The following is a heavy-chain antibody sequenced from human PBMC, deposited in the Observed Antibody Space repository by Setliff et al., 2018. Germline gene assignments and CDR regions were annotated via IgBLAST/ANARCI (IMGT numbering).Heavy chain of an antibody. J-gene: IGHJ6*02. D-gene: IGHD3-10*01. CDR1: GGTFSSYA. CDR3: AGSITMVRGGGMDV. V-gene: IGHV1-69*10. Sequence: SVKVSCKASGGTFSSYAISWVRQAPGQGLEWMGGIIPILGIANYAQKLQGRVTMTTDTSTSTAYMELSSLRSEDTAVYYCAGSITMVRGGGMDVWGQGTTVTVSS. CDR2: IIPILGIA.